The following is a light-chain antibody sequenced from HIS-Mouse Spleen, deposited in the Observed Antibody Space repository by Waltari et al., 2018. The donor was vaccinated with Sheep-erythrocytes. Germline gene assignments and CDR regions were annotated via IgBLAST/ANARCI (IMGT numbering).Light chain of an antibody. Sequence: QSALTQPRSVSGSPGRSVTISCTGTSSDVGGYNYVSWYQQHPGKAPKLIIYDVSKRPSGVPDRFSGSKSGNTASLTISGLQAEDEADYYCCSYAGSYTFVVFGGGTKLTVL. CDR2: DVS. CDR1: SSDVGGYNY. CDR3: CSYAGSYTFVV. V-gene: IGLV2-11*01. J-gene: IGLJ2*01.